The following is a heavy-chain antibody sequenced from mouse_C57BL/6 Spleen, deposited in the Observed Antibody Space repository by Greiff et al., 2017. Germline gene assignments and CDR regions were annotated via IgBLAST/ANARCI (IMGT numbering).Heavy chain of an antibody. D-gene: IGHD2-4*01. CDR1: GYTFTDYY. CDR2: INPNNGGT. Sequence: EVQLQQSGPELVKPGASVKISCKASGYTFTDYYMNWVKQSHGKSLEWIGDINPNNGGTSYNQKFKGKATLTEDKSSSTAYMELRSLTSEDSAVYYGARMGDYDDADYWGQGTTLTVAS. J-gene: IGHJ2*01. CDR3: ARMGDYDDADY. V-gene: IGHV1-26*01.